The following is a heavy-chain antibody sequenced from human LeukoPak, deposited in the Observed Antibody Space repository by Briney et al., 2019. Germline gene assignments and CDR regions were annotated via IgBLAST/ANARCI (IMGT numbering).Heavy chain of an antibody. CDR1: GFTFSSYG. D-gene: IGHD2-2*02. J-gene: IGHJ4*02. V-gene: IGHV3-30*18. CDR2: ISYDGSNK. Sequence: GRSLRLSCAVSGFTFSSYGMHWVRQAPGKGLEWVAVISYDGSNKYYADSVKGRFTISRDNSKNTLYLQMNSLRAEDTAVYYCAKDSCSSTSCYSRDWGQGTLVTVSS. CDR3: AKDSCSSTSCYSRD.